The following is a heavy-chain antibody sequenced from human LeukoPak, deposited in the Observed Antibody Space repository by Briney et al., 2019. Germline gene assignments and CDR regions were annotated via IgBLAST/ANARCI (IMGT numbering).Heavy chain of an antibody. CDR2: IYYSGST. CDR1: GGSISSYY. V-gene: IGHV4-59*08. Sequence: SETLSLTRTVSGGSISSYYWSWIRQPPGKGLEWIGYIYYSGSTNYNPSLKSRVTISVDTSKNQFSLKLSSVTAADTAVYYCASGPYCSGGSCYYHFDYWGQGTLVTVSS. CDR3: ASGPYCSGGSCYYHFDY. J-gene: IGHJ4*02. D-gene: IGHD2-15*01.